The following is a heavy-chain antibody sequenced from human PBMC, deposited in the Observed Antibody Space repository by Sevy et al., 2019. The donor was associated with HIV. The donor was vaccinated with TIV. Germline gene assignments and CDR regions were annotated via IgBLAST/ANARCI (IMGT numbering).Heavy chain of an antibody. V-gene: IGHV3-49*03. D-gene: IGHD6-13*01. J-gene: IGHJ4*02. CDR1: GFTFGDYA. CDR2: IRSKAYGGTT. CDR3: TRGRIAAAGPFDY. Sequence: GESLKISCTASGFTFGDYAMSWFRQAPGKGLEWVGFIRSKAYGGTTEYAASVKGRFTISRDDCKSIAYLQMNSLKTEDTAVYYCTRGRIAAAGPFDYWGQGTLVTVSS.